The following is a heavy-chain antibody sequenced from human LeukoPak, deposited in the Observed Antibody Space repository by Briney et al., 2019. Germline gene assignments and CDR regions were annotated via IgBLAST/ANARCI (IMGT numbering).Heavy chain of an antibody. Sequence: GASVKVSCKASGGTFSSYAISWVRQAPGQGLEWMGRIIPILDIANYAQKFQGRVTITADKSTSTAYMELSSLRSEDTAVYYCARDTKSGSYPLSAFDIWGQGTMVTVSS. J-gene: IGHJ3*02. CDR3: ARDTKSGSYPLSAFDI. V-gene: IGHV1-69*04. CDR2: IIPILDIA. D-gene: IGHD1-26*01. CDR1: GGTFSSYA.